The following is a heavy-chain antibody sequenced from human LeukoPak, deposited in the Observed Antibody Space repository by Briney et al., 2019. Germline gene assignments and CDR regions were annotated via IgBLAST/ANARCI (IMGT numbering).Heavy chain of an antibody. CDR2: ISYDGSNK. J-gene: IGHJ4*02. CDR1: GFTFSSYA. Sequence: GGSLRLSCAASGFTFSSYAMHWVRQAPGKGLEWVAVISYDGSNKYYADSVKGRFTISRDNSKNTLYLQMNSLRAEGTAVYYCARENILTGYDYWGQGTLVTVSS. D-gene: IGHD3-9*01. V-gene: IGHV3-30*04. CDR3: ARENILTGYDY.